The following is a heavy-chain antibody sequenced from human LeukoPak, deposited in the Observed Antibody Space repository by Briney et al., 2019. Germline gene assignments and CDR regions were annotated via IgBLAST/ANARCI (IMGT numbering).Heavy chain of an antibody. CDR2: ISSSGSTI. CDR3: AKDRPHDILTGYSYFDH. Sequence: GGSLRLSCAASGFTFSSYEMNWVRQAPGKGLEWVSYISSSGSTIYYADSVKGRFTISRDNAKNSLYLQMNSLRAEDTAVYYCAKDRPHDILTGYSYFDHWGQGTLVTVSS. V-gene: IGHV3-48*03. J-gene: IGHJ4*02. D-gene: IGHD3-9*01. CDR1: GFTFSSYE.